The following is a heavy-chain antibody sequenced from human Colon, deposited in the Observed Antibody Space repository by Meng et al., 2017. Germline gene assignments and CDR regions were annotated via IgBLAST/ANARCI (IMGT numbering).Heavy chain of an antibody. CDR3: ARERVATTAVDF. CDR1: GVTFNNCA. Sequence: QWQRVQKGAGVRRPGSSVKLSCKASGVTFNNCAFNWVRQAPGQGLEWMGEIIPIFGKTNYAQKFQGRVTITADGSTNTSFMELSSLISEDSAVYYCARERVATTAVDFWGLGTLVTVSS. CDR2: IIPIFGKT. V-gene: IGHV1-69*01. D-gene: IGHD1-1*01. J-gene: IGHJ4*02.